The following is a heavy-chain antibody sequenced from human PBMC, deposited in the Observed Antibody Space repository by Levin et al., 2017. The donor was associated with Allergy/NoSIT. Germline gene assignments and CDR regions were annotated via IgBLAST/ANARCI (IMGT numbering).Heavy chain of an antibody. CDR1: GFTFSSYG. CDR2: ISYDGSNK. V-gene: IGHV3-30*18. CDR3: AKQARWRDFDY. D-gene: IGHD2-15*01. J-gene: IGHJ4*02. Sequence: GGSLRLSCAASGFTFSSYGMHWVRQAPGKGLEWVAVISYDGSNKYYADSVKGRFTISRDNSKNTLYLQMNSLRAEDTAVYYCAKQARWRDFDYWGQGTLVTVSS.